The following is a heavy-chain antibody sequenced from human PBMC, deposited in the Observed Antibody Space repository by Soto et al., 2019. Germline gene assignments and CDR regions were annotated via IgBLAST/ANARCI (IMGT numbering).Heavy chain of an antibody. V-gene: IGHV2-70*11. D-gene: IGHD3-9*01. CDR3: ARIFDNEPTCTPIDI. Sequence: SGRTLVNPTQTLTLTCTFSGFSLSTSGMCVSWIRQPPGKALEWLARIDWDDDKYYSTSLKTRLTISKDTSKNQVVLTMTNMDPVDTATYYCARIFDNEPTCTPIDIWCQRPIVTDS. CDR1: GFSLSTSGMC. J-gene: IGHJ3*02. CDR2: IDWDDDK.